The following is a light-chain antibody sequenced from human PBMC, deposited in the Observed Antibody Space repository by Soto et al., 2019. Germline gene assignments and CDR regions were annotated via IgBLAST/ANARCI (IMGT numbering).Light chain of an antibody. V-gene: IGKV1-5*01. Sequence: DIQVTQSPSTRSGSVVDRVTLTGRASPTSSSWLAWYHQKPGQAPKRLIYAASTLQSGVPSRFSGSLSGTDFTLTIGTLEPEDFATYHCRQHNGHPHTFGRGTKVDIK. CDR1: PTSSSW. CDR3: RQHNGHPHT. J-gene: IGKJ4*01. CDR2: AAS.